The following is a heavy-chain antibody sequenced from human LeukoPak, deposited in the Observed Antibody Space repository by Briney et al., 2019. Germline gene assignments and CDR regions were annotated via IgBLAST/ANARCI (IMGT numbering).Heavy chain of an antibody. CDR3: ARDYGSGSPGNWFDP. CDR1: GGSISSYY. CDR2: IYYSGST. V-gene: IGHV4-59*01. J-gene: IGHJ5*02. Sequence: PSETLSLTCTVSGGSISSYYWSWIRQPPGKGLEWIGYIYYSGSTNYNPSLKSRVTISVDTSKNQFSLKLSSVTAADTAVYYCARDYGSGSPGNWFDPWGRGTLVTVSS. D-gene: IGHD3-10*01.